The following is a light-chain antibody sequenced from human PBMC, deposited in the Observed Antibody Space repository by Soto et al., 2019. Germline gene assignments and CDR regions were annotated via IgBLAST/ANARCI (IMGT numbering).Light chain of an antibody. CDR1: QSVGSN. V-gene: IGKV3-15*01. J-gene: IGKJ4*01. Sequence: EIVMTQSPATLSVSPGERATLSCRASQSVGSNLAWYQQKPGQAPRLLIYVASTRATGLPARFSGSGSGSEFALTISSLQSEDVAVYYCQQYNNWPLTFGGGTRVEIK. CDR3: QQYNNWPLT. CDR2: VAS.